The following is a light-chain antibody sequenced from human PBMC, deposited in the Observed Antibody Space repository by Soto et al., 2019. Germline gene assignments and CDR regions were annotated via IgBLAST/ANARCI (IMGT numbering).Light chain of an antibody. CDR2: EAS. V-gene: IGKV1-5*01. CDR3: QQFNSKVWT. CDR1: QSVSRW. J-gene: IGKJ1*01. Sequence: DIQMTQSPSTLSSSFTHTITITCRTSQSVSRWLTWYQQKSGKAPRLLIYEASNLEIGVPSRFSGSGSGTEFILTINSLQPADYATYYCQQFNSKVWTFGQGTKVDIK.